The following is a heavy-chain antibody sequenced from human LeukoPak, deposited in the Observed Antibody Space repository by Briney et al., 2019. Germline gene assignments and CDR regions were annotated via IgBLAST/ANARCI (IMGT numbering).Heavy chain of an antibody. CDR2: IGSKAFDYAT. J-gene: IGHJ4*02. CDR3: TRHLDGIAAYDY. V-gene: IGHV3-73*01. Sequence: GGSLRLSCAASGFTFSGCAVHWVRQAPGKGLEWVGRIGSKAFDYATVYAASVEGRFTISRDDSKHTAFLQMNSLKTEDTAVYYCTRHLDGIAAYDYWGQGSLVTVSS. CDR1: GFTFSGCA. D-gene: IGHD6-13*01.